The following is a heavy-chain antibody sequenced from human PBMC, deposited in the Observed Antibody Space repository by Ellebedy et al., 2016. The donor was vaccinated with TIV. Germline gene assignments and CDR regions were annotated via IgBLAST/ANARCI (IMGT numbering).Heavy chain of an antibody. D-gene: IGHD1-26*01. CDR2: IYNSGST. V-gene: IGHV4-59*08. CDR3: ARHVGWELPYFDC. Sequence: SETLSLTCTVSGGSISSYYWNWIRQPPGKGLEWIGYIYNSGSTKYNPSLKSRVTISVDTSKNQFSLKLSSVTAADTAVYYCARHVGWELPYFDCWGQGTLVTASS. CDR1: GGSISSYY. J-gene: IGHJ4*02.